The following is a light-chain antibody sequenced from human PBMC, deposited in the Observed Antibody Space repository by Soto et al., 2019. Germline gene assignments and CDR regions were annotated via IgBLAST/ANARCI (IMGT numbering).Light chain of an antibody. V-gene: IGKV2-30*01. CDR1: QSLLYRDGNTY. CDR3: MQGTHWPPT. CDR2: KIS. J-gene: IGKJ2*01. Sequence: DVVLTQSPSSLPVTLGQPSSVSCRSSQSLLYRDGNTYLNWFQQRPGESPRSLIYKISNRGFGVPDRFSGSGSGTDFTLKISSVEAEDVGVYYCMQGTHWPPTFGQGTKLEIK.